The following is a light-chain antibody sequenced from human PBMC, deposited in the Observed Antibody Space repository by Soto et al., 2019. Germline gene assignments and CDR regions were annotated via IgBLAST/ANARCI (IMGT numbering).Light chain of an antibody. CDR3: SSYTDSASRV. CDR1: SNDVGGYDY. V-gene: IGLV2-14*01. Sequence: QSALTQPASVSGSPGQSITISCTGSSNDVGGYDYVSWYQQHPGKAPKVIIYEVSHRPSGVSNRFSGSKSGNMASLTISGLQAVDEADYYCSSYTDSASRVFGTGTKLTVL. CDR2: EVS. J-gene: IGLJ1*01.